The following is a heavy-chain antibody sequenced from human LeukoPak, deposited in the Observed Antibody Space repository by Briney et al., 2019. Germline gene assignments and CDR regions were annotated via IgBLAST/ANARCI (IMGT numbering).Heavy chain of an antibody. D-gene: IGHD4-23*01. V-gene: IGHV3-7*01. Sequence: GGSLRLSCAASGFTFNMYWMTWVRQAPGKGLESVAYVNKDGSDKYYVDSVKGRFTVSRDNAKNSLYLQMNSLRAEDTAVYYCARDAGYGGNSDYWGQGTLVPVSS. CDR3: ARDAGYGGNSDY. CDR2: VNKDGSDK. CDR1: GFTFNMYW. J-gene: IGHJ4*02.